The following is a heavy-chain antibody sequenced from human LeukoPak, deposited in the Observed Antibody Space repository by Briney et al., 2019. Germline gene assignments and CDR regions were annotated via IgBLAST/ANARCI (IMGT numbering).Heavy chain of an antibody. J-gene: IGHJ6*03. D-gene: IGHD6-13*01. V-gene: IGHV4-39*07. CDR1: GDSISSSFYY. CDR3: ARGQFWQQLAPYYYYYMDV. Sequence: PSETLSLTCTVSGDSISSSFYYWGWIRQPPGKGLEWIGNIHYSGSTYYSPSLKSRVTISVDTSKNQFSLKLSSVTAADTAVYYCARGQFWQQLAPYYYYYMDVWGKGTTVTVSS. CDR2: IHYSGST.